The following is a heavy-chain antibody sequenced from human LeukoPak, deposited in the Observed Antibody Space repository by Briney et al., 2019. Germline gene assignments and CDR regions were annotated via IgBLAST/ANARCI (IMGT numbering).Heavy chain of an antibody. CDR3: ARDRGIAAAGTLGY. V-gene: IGHV3-30-3*01. J-gene: IGHJ4*02. D-gene: IGHD6-13*01. CDR2: ISYDGSNK. CDR1: GFTFSSYA. Sequence: GGSLRLSCAASGFTFSSYAMHWVRQAPGKGLEWVAVISYDGSNKYYADSVEGRFTISRDNSKNTLYLQMNSLRAEDTAVYYCARDRGIAAAGTLGYWGQGTLVTVSS.